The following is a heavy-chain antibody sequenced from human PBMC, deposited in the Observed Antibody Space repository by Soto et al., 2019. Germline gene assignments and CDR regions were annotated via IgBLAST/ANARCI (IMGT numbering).Heavy chain of an antibody. CDR1: GVALSTGGYS. CDR2: LYHSART. J-gene: IGHJ4*02. D-gene: IGHD3-10*01. V-gene: IGHV4-30-2*01. Sequence: QVQLQESGSGLLKPSQTLSLTCRVSGVALSTGGYSWSWIRQPPGKGLEWIGYLYHSARTFYHPPLKSRVSMSVEKSKNQFSLKLASVTAADTAVYYCARSHNLDRGYFDFWGRGTVVTVSS. CDR3: ARSHNLDRGYFDF.